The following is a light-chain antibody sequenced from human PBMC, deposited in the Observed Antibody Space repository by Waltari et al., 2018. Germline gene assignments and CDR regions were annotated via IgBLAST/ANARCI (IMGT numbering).Light chain of an antibody. CDR3: QQYNIRLT. J-gene: IGKJ4*01. CDR1: QPISSN. V-gene: IGKV3-15*01. CDR2: GAS. Sequence: EIVMTQSPATLYVSPGERATLSCRASQPISSNLAWYQHKPGQAPRLLSSGASTRASGIPARFSGSGSGTQFTLTINSLQSEDFAVYYCQQYNIRLTFGGGTKVDIK.